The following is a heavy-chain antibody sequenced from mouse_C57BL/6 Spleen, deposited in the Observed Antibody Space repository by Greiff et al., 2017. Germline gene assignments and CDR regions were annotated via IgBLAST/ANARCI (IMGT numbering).Heavy chain of an antibody. CDR3: AREARNYYGSSYWYFDV. D-gene: IGHD1-1*01. V-gene: IGHV5-16*01. J-gene: IGHJ1*03. CDR2: INYDGSST. CDR1: GFTFSDYY. Sequence: EVQRVESEGGLVKPGSSMKLSCTASGFTFSDYYMAWVRQVPEKGLEWVANINYDGSSTYYLDSLKSRFIISRDNAKNILYLQMSSLKSEDTATYYCAREARNYYGSSYWYFDVWGTGTTVTVSS.